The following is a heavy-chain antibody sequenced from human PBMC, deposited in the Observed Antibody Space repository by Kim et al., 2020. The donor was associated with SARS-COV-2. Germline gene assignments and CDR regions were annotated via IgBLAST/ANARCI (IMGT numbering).Heavy chain of an antibody. Sequence: GGSLRLSCTTSGFTFTGYAMSWVRQAPGKGLEWVSSIDGSDGTTYYADSVKGRFSISRDDSKNTLYLQMSSLRADDTAAYYCPKAGWGWIGAFWGEGTTV. CDR2: IDGSDGTT. V-gene: IGHV3-23*01. D-gene: IGHD3-10*01. J-gene: IGHJ6*02. CDR3: PKAGWGWIGAF. CDR1: GFTFTGYA.